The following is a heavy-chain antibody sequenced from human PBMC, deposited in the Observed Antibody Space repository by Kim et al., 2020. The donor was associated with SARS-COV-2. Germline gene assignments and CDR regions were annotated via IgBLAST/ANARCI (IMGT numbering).Heavy chain of an antibody. D-gene: IGHD3-3*01. CDR1: GFTFSSYA. CDR3: AKDLIFGVVITSVFDY. J-gene: IGHJ4*02. CDR2: ISGSGGST. V-gene: IGHV3-23*01. Sequence: GGSLRLSCAASGFTFSSYAMSWVRQAPGKGLEWVSAISGSGGSTYYADSVKGRFTISRDNSKNTLYLQMNSLRAEDTAVYYCAKDLIFGVVITSVFDYWGQGTLVTVSS.